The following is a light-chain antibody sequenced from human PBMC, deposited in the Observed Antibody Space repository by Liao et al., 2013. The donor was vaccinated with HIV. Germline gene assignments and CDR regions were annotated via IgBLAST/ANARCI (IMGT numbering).Light chain of an antibody. Sequence: SYALTQPPSLSVAPGETAKVTCGGNNIGGKSVHWYQHQPGQAPVLVIYYHSDRPSGIPERFSGSNSGNTATLTISGTQTMDEADYYCQAWDSSTAVFGGGTKLTVL. CDR3: QAWDSSTAV. CDR2: YHS. J-gene: IGLJ3*02. CDR1: NIGGKS. V-gene: IGLV3-21*01.